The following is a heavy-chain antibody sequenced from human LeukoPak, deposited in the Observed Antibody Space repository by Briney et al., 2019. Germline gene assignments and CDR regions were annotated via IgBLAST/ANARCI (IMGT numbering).Heavy chain of an antibody. CDR2: INHSGST. CDR3: ARGGRGLRHDFDY. Sequence: KPSETLSLTSAVYGGSFSGYYWSWIRQPPGKGLEWIGEINHSGSTNYNPSLKSRVTISVDTSKNQFSLKLSSVTAADTAVYYCARGGRGLRHDFDYWGQGTLVTVSS. D-gene: IGHD5-12*01. J-gene: IGHJ4*02. V-gene: IGHV4-34*01. CDR1: GGSFSGYY.